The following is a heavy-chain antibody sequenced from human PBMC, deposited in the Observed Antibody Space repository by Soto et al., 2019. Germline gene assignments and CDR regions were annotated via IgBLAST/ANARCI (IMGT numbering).Heavy chain of an antibody. CDR1: GGSVSSGSYY. V-gene: IGHV4-61*01. J-gene: IGHJ6*02. CDR3: AREPTTVTIYYYYALDV. CDR2: ISYSGST. Sequence: QVQLQESGPGLVKPSETLSLTCTVSGGSVSSGSYYWSWIRQPPGKGLEWIGYISYSGSTNYNPSLKSRVTISLDTSKNQFSLKLSSVTAADTAVYYCAREPTTVTIYYYYALDVWGQGTTVTVSS. D-gene: IGHD4-17*01.